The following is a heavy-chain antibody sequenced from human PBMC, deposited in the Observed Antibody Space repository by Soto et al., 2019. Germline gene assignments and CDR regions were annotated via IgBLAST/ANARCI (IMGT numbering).Heavy chain of an antibody. CDR2: IYYSGST. D-gene: IGHD3-9*01. Sequence: SETLSLTCTVSGGSISSYYWSWIRQPPGKGLEWIGYIYYSGSTNNNPSLMRRGTISVERSKHQFSLKLSSVTAADTAVYCCARYILTGLADYWGEGALVTVSS. CDR3: ARYILTGLADY. CDR1: GGSISSYY. J-gene: IGHJ4*02. V-gene: IGHV4-59*01.